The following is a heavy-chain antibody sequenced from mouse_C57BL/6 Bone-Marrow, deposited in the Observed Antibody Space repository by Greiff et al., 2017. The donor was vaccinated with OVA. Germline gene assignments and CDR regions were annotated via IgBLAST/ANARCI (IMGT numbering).Heavy chain of an antibody. J-gene: IGHJ3*01. CDR3: TGGKPNWDWFAY. CDR2: IRNKANNHAT. CDR1: GFTFSDAW. V-gene: IGHV6-6*01. D-gene: IGHD4-1*01. Sequence: EVQLVESGGGLVQPGGSMKLSCAASGFTFSDAWMDWVRQSPEKGLEWVAEIRNKANNHATYYAESVKGRFTISRDDSKSSVYLQMNSLRAEDTGIYCWTGGKPNWDWFAYWGQGTLVTVSA.